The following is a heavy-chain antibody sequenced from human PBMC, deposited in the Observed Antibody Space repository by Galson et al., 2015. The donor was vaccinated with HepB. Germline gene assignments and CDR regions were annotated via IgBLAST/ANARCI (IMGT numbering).Heavy chain of an antibody. J-gene: IGHJ3*02. CDR1: GFTFSSYS. CDR2: ISSSSSYI. D-gene: IGHD3-22*01. Sequence: SLRLSCAASGFTFSSYSMNWVRQAPGKGLEWVSSISSSSSYIYYADSVKGRFTISRDNAKNSLYLQMNSLRAEDTAVYYCARVHDSSGYYLDAFDIWGQGTMVTVSS. V-gene: IGHV3-21*01. CDR3: ARVHDSSGYYLDAFDI.